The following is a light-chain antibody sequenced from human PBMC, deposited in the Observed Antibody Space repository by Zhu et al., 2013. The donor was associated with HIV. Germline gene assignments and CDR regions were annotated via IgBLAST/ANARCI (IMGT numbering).Light chain of an antibody. J-gene: IGKJ1*01. CDR2: AAS. CDR3: QQYDNLPWT. CDR1: QVINTY. Sequence: DIQMTQSPSTLSASIGDRVTITCRASQVINTYLAWYQHEPGKAPRLLIYAASTLQTGVPSRFSGSGSGTEFTLTISSLQPEDIGTYFCQQYDNLPWTFGQGTTVGIK. V-gene: IGKV1-9*01.